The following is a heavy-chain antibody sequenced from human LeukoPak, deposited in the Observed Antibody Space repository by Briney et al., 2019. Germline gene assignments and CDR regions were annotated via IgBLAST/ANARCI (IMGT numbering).Heavy chain of an antibody. Sequence: GESLKISCKASEYNFTTYWIGWVRQMPEKGLEWMGLIYPGDSVARYSPSFQGQVTFSVDKSISTAYLQWSSLKASDTAVYFCLRGTTFDHYHGLDVWGQGTTVTVSS. V-gene: IGHV5-51*01. D-gene: IGHD1-7*01. CDR3: LRGTTFDHYHGLDV. J-gene: IGHJ6*02. CDR2: IYPGDSVA. CDR1: EYNFTTYW.